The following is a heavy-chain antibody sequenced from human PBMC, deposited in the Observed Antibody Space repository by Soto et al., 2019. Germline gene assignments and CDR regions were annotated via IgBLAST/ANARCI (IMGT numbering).Heavy chain of an antibody. Sequence: QVQLVESGGGVVQPGRSLRLSCAASGFTFSSYGTQWVRQAPGKGLEWVAVIWYDGSNKYYADSVKGRFTISRDNSKNTLYLQMISLRAEDTAVYYCAGDGYGSGSYYIDYWGQGTLETVSS. J-gene: IGHJ4*02. CDR1: GFTFSSYG. V-gene: IGHV3-33*01. CDR3: AGDGYGSGSYYIDY. D-gene: IGHD3-10*01. CDR2: IWYDGSNK.